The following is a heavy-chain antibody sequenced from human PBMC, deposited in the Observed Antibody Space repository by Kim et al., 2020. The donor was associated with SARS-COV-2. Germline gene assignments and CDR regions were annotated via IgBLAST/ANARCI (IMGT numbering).Heavy chain of an antibody. J-gene: IGHJ6*03. CDR2: INHSGST. CDR1: GGSFSGYY. D-gene: IGHD2-15*01. V-gene: IGHV4-34*01. CDR3: ARGLYCRGGSFLRSRYYYSMEV. Sequence: SETLSLTCAVYGGSFSGYYWSWIRQPPGKGLEWIGEINHSGSTNYNPSLKSRVTISVDTSKNQFSLKLSSVTAADTAVYYCARGLYCRGGSFLRSRYYYSMEVSG.